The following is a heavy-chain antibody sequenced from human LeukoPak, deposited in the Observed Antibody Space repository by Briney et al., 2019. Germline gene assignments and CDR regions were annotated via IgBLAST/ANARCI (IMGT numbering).Heavy chain of an antibody. D-gene: IGHD3-22*01. CDR1: GGIISSSSYY. CDR3: AKICQDSCAYNCAPDY. CDR2: IYYSGST. J-gene: IGHJ4*02. V-gene: IGHV4-39*07. Sequence: SETLSLTCTVSGGIISSSSYYWGWIRQPPGKGLEWIGSIYYSGSTYYNPSLKSRVTISVDTSKNQFSLKLSSVTAADTAVDYCAKICQDSCAYNCAPDYWGQGTLVTVSS.